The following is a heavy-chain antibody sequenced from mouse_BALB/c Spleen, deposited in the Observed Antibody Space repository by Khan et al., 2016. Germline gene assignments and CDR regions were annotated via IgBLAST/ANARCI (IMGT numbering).Heavy chain of an antibody. J-gene: IGHJ4*01. D-gene: IGHD2-4*01. V-gene: IGHV1S81*02. CDR3: TKGLRRRGYAMDY. Sequence: QVQPQQSGAELVKPGASVKLSCKASGYTFTSYYMYWVKQRPGQGLEWIGEINPSNGGTNFNEKFKSKATLTVDKSSSTAYMQLSSLTSEDSAVYYCTKGLRRRGYAMDYWGQGTSVTVSS. CDR1: GYTFTSYY. CDR2: INPSNGGT.